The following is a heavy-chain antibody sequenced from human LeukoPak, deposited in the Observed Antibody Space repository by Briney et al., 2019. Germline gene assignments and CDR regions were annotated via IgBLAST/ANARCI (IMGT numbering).Heavy chain of an antibody. CDR1: GGAISSYY. J-gene: IGHJ4*02. V-gene: IGHV4-59*01. D-gene: IGHD3-22*01. Sequence: PSETLSLTCTVSGGAISSYYWSRIRQPPGKGLEWIGYIYYSGGTKYNPSLMSRVTISVDRAQNQFSLSLSSVTAADTAVYYCARDGLYDSSGYYMDSWGQGTLVIVSS. CDR2: IYYSGGT. CDR3: ARDGLYDSSGYYMDS.